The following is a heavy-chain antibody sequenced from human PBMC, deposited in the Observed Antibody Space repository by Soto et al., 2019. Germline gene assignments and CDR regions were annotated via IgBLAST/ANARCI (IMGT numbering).Heavy chain of an antibody. V-gene: IGHV4-34*01. CDR3: ARVRIAAAHDYYYYMDV. CDR1: GGSFSGYY. J-gene: IGHJ6*03. Sequence: QVQLQQWGAGLLKPSETLSLTCAVYGGSFSGYYWSWIRQPPGKGLEWIGEINHSGSTNYNPSLKSGVTISVDTSKNQFSLKLSSVTAADTAVYYCARVRIAAAHDYYYYMDVWGKGTTVTVSS. CDR2: INHSGST. D-gene: IGHD6-13*01.